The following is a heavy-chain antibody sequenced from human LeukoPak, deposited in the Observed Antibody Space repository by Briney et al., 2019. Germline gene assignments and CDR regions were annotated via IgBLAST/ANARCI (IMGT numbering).Heavy chain of an antibody. CDR3: AREGNVFDY. Sequence: KASETLSLTCTVSGGSISSYYWSWIRQPPGKGLEWIGYIYYSGSTNYNPSLKSRVTISVDTSKNQFSLKLSSVTAADTAVYYCAREGNVFDYWGQGTLVTVSS. D-gene: IGHD1-1*01. V-gene: IGHV4-59*01. J-gene: IGHJ4*02. CDR1: GGSISSYY. CDR2: IYYSGST.